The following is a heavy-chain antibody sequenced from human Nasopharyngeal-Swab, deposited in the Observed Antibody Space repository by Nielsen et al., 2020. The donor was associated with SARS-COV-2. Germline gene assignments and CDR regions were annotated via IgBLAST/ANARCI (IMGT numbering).Heavy chain of an antibody. CDR2: ISAYDGKT. CDR1: GYTFTTYG. Sequence: ASVKASCKASGYTFTTYGISWVRQAPGQGLEWMGWISAYDGKTNYAQKFRGRVTMTTDTSTSTAYMELRSLRSDDTAVYYCARGLYYYYYMDVWGKGTTVTVSS. V-gene: IGHV1-18*01. J-gene: IGHJ6*03. CDR3: ARGLYYYYYMDV.